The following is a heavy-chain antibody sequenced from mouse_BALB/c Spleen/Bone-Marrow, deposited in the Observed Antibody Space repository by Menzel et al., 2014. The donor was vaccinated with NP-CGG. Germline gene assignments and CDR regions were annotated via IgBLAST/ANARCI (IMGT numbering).Heavy chain of an antibody. CDR3: ASVYDYGRGYAMDY. CDR1: GYAFSNYG. CDR2: IYPGDGDT. D-gene: IGHD2-4*01. V-gene: IGHV1-80*01. Sequence: VQLVESGAELVRPGSSVKISCKASGYAFSNYGMNWVKQRPGQGLEWIGQIYPGDGDTNYNGKFKGRVTLTADKSSSTAYMQPSSLTSEDSAVYFCASVYDYGRGYAMDYWGQGTSVTVSS. J-gene: IGHJ4*01.